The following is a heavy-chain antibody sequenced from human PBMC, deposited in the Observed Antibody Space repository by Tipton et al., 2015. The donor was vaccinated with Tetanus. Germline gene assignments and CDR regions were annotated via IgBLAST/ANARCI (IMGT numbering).Heavy chain of an antibody. J-gene: IGHJ5*02. CDR1: GGSISSYY. Sequence: TLSLTCTVSGGSISSYYWSWIRQPAGKGLEWIGHIYTSGSTNYNPSLKSRVTISVDTSKNQFSLKLSSVTAADTAVYYCARGDMVRGVIWFDPWGQGTLVTVSS. V-gene: IGHV4-4*07. D-gene: IGHD3-10*01. CDR3: ARGDMVRGVIWFDP. CDR2: IYTSGST.